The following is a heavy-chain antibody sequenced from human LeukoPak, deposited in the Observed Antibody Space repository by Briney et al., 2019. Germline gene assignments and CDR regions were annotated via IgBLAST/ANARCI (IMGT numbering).Heavy chain of an antibody. V-gene: IGHV3-21*01. CDR2: ITAGGSFK. CDR3: ARAGSTGTVDF. D-gene: IGHD1-1*01. CDR1: GFTFSNYA. Sequence: GGSLRLSCAASGFTFSNYAMNWVRQAPGKGLDWVSSITAGGSFKYYADSVEGRFTISKDNAKNSLYLQMNSLRAEDTAVYYCARAGSTGTVDFWGQGTLVTVSS. J-gene: IGHJ4*02.